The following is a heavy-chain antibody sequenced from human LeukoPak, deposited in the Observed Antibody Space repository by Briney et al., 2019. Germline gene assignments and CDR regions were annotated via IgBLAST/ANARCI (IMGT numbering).Heavy chain of an antibody. Sequence: PSETLSLTCTVSGGSISSYYWSWIRQPPGKGLEWIGYIYYSGSTNYNPSLKSRVTISVDTSKNQFSLKLSSVTAADTAVYYCARTKDGTMVRGAHYDYWGQGTLVTVSS. V-gene: IGHV4-59*01. CDR1: GGSISSYY. D-gene: IGHD3-10*01. CDR3: ARTKDGTMVRGAHYDY. J-gene: IGHJ4*02. CDR2: IYYSGST.